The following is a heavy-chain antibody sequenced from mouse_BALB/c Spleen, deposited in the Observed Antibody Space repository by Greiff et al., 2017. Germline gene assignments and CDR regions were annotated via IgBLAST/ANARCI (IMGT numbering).Heavy chain of an antibody. CDR3: TRQDYDYWFAY. V-gene: IGHV5-12-2*01. CDR2: ISNGGGST. Sequence: EVQVVESGGGLVQPGGSLKLSCAASGFTFSSYTMSWVRQTPEKRLEWVAYISNGGGSTYYPDTVKGRFTISRDNAKNTLYLQMSSLKSEDTAMYYCTRQDYDYWFAYWGQGTLVTVSA. J-gene: IGHJ3*01. D-gene: IGHD2-4*01. CDR1: GFTFSSYT.